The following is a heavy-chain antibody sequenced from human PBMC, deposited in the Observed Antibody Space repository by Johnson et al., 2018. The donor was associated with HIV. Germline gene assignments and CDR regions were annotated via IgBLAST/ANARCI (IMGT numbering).Heavy chain of an antibody. Sequence: VQLVESGGGLIQPGGSLRLSCAASGFIVSNNYMSWVRRTPGKGLEWVSVIYSGGSTYYADSVKGRVTISRDNSKNTLYLQMNSLRGEDTAVYYCARDPDPFREYHGDAFDIWGQGTVVTVSS. CDR2: IYSGGST. D-gene: IGHD3-10*01. CDR1: GFIVSNNY. V-gene: IGHV3-66*03. CDR3: ARDPDPFREYHGDAFDI. J-gene: IGHJ3*02.